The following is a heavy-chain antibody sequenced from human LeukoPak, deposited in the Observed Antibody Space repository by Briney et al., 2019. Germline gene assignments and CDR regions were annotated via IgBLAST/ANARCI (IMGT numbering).Heavy chain of an antibody. V-gene: IGHV1-8*01. CDR2: MNPNSGNT. D-gene: IGHD1-26*01. J-gene: IGHJ6*02. CDR3: ARLPSGNYYYYGMDV. CDR1: GYTFTSYD. Sequence: GASVKVSCKASGYTFTSYDINWVRQATGQGLEWMGWMNPNSGNTGYAQKFQGRVTMTRNTSISTAYMELSSLRSEDTAVYYCARLPSGNYYYYGMDVWGQGTTVTVSS.